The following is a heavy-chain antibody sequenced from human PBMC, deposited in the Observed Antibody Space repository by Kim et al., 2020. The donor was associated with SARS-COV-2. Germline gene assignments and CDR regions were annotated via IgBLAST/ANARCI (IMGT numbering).Heavy chain of an antibody. Sequence: DSVKGRFTISRDNSKNTLYLQMNSLRAEDTAVYYCAKRGPCGGDCYSYDYWGQGTLVTVSS. J-gene: IGHJ4*02. D-gene: IGHD2-21*02. V-gene: IGHV3-23*01. CDR3: AKRGPCGGDCYSYDY.